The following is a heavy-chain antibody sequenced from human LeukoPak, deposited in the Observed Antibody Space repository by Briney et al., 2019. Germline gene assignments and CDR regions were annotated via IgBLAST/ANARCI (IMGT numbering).Heavy chain of an antibody. V-gene: IGHV3-48*04. CDR3: ARVARGNYYHFDS. CDR1: GFTFSTYS. D-gene: IGHD1-26*01. CDR2: ISSSSETT. J-gene: IGHJ4*02. Sequence: GGSLRLSCAASGFTFSTYSLTWVRQAPGKGLEWVSYISSSSETTSYADSVKGRFTSSRDYAKNSLYLQMTSLRAEDTAVYYCARVARGNYYHFDSWGQGTLVTVSP.